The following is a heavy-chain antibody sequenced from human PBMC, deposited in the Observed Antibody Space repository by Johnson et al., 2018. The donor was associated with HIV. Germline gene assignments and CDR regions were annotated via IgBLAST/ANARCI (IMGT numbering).Heavy chain of an antibody. CDR1: GFTFSSYG. CDR3: ARGSYYDSSGDAFDI. CDR2: IRYDGSNK. D-gene: IGHD3-22*01. J-gene: IGHJ3*02. V-gene: IGHV3-30*02. Sequence: QVQLVESGGGLAQPGGSLRLSCASSGFTFSSYGMHWVRQAPGKGLEWVAFIRYDGSNKYYADSVKGRFTISRDNAKNSLYLQMNSLRVEDTAVYYCARGSYYDSSGDAFDIWGQGTMVTVSS.